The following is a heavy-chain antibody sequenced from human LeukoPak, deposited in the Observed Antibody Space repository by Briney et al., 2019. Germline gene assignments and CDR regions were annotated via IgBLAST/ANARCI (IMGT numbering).Heavy chain of an antibody. CDR3: ALELGLYYYYYMDV. J-gene: IGHJ6*03. Sequence: PSETLSLTCAFYGGSFSGYYWSWIRQPPGKGLEWIGEINHSGGTKYNPSLKSRVTISVDTSKNQFSLKLSSVTAADTAVYYCALELGLYYYYYMDVWGKGTTVTISS. CDR1: GGSFSGYY. CDR2: INHSGGT. D-gene: IGHD3-3*02. V-gene: IGHV4-34*01.